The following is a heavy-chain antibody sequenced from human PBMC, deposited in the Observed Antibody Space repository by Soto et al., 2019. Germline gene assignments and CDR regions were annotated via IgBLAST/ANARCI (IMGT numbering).Heavy chain of an antibody. D-gene: IGHD6-19*01. Sequence: GGSLRLSCAASGFTFSSYAMHWVRQAPGKGLEWVAVISYDGSNKYYADSVKGRFTISRDNSKNTLYLQMNSLRAEDTAVYYCARPPEKEYSSGWFSWGQGTLVTVSS. CDR3: ARPPEKEYSSGWFS. CDR2: ISYDGSNK. CDR1: GFTFSSYA. J-gene: IGHJ5*02. V-gene: IGHV3-30-3*01.